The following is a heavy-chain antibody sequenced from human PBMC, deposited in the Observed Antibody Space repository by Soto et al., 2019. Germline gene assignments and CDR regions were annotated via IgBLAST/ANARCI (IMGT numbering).Heavy chain of an antibody. V-gene: IGHV4-61*01. J-gene: IGHJ5*02. Sequence: SETLSLTCTVSGGSVSSGSYYWSWIRQPPGKGLEWIGYIYYSGSTNYNPSLKSRVTISVDTSKNQFSLKLSSVTAADTAVYCCARDWVLGYNWFDPWGQGTLVTVSS. CDR1: GGSVSSGSYY. CDR2: IYYSGST. CDR3: ARDWVLGYNWFDP. D-gene: IGHD6-13*01.